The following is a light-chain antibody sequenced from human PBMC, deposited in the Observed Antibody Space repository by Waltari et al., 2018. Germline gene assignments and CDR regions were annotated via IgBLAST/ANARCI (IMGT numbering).Light chain of an antibody. Sequence: SYELTQPPSVSVSPGQTARITCPGNALPYKSGHWYQQKPGQAPVLVIYKDNKRPSGIPERFSGSSSGTTVTLTISGVQAEDEADYYCQSADSSGSYEVFGTGTKVSVL. CDR3: QSADSSGSYEV. CDR1: ALPYKS. CDR2: KDN. J-gene: IGLJ1*01. V-gene: IGLV3-25*03.